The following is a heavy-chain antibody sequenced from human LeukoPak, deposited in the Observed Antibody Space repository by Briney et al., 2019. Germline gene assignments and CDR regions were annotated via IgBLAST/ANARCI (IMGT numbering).Heavy chain of an antibody. CDR2: INHSGST. V-gene: IGHV4-34*01. CDR1: GGSFSGYY. CDR3: ARQGSSWYPYYYFDY. D-gene: IGHD6-13*01. Sequence: SETLSLTCAVYGGSFSGYYWSWIRQPPGKGLEWIGEINHSGSTNYNPSLKSRVTISVDTPKNQFSLKLSSVTAADTAVYYCARQGSSWYPYYYFDYWGQGTLVTVSS. J-gene: IGHJ4*02.